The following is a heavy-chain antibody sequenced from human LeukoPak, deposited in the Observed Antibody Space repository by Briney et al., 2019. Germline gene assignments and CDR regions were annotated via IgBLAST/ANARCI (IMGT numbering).Heavy chain of an antibody. CDR1: GGSFSGYY. D-gene: IGHD5-12*01. V-gene: IGHV4-34*01. CDR3: ARALYSGYDAATYYFDY. J-gene: IGHJ4*02. Sequence: PSETLSLTCAVYGGSFSGYYWSWIRQPPGKGLEWIGEINHSGSTNYNPSLKSRVTISVDTSKNQFSLKLSSVTAADTAVYYCARALYSGYDAATYYFDYWGQGTLVTVSS. CDR2: INHSGST.